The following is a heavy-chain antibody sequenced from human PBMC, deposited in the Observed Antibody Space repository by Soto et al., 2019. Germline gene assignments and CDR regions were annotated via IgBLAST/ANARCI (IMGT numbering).Heavy chain of an antibody. V-gene: IGHV4-61*01. CDR2: ISYSGST. D-gene: IGHD3-16*02. J-gene: IGHJ4*02. CDR1: GDSVSSDRYY. CDR3: AREHEALAYRYFDY. Sequence: SETLSLTCTVSGDSVSSDRYYWNWIRQPPGEGLEWIGYISYSGSTNYNPSLKSRVTISVDTSKNQFSLKLSSLTAADTAVYYCAREHEALAYRYFDYWGQGNLVTVSS.